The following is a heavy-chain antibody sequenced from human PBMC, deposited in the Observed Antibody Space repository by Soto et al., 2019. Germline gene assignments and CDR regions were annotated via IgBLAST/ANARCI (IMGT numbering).Heavy chain of an antibody. CDR1: GFTFSSYA. CDR2: ISYDGSNK. Sequence: QVQLVESGGGVVQPGRSLRLSCAASGFTFSSYAMHWVRQAPGKGLEWVAVISYDGSNKYYADSVKGRFTISRDNSKNXLYLQMNSRRAEETAVYYCARPLWRDDYNWGYFDLWGRGTLVTVSS. V-gene: IGHV3-30-3*01. D-gene: IGHD4-4*01. J-gene: IGHJ2*01. CDR3: ARPLWRDDYNWGYFDL.